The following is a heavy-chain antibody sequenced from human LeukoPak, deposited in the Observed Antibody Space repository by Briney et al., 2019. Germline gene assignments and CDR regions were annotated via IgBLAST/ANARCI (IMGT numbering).Heavy chain of an antibody. Sequence: GSLRLSCIVSGGSISSSSYYWGWIRQPPGKGLEWIGSIYNSGNTYYNPSLKSRVTISVDTSKNQFSLKLSSVTAADTAVYYCARERYYYGSTSEGNYWGQGTLVTVS. V-gene: IGHV4-39*01. CDR3: ARERYYYGSTSEGNY. CDR2: IYNSGNT. CDR1: GGSISSSSYY. J-gene: IGHJ4*02. D-gene: IGHD3-22*01.